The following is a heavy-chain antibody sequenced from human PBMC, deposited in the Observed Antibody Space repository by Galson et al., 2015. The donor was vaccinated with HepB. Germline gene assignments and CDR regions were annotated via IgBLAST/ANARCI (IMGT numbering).Heavy chain of an antibody. CDR2: IFPADSDT. Sequence: QSGAEVKKPGESLKISCKGSGYSFTSYWIGWVRQMPGKGLESMGIIFPADSDTRYSPSFQGQVTISADRSINTACLQWSSLKASDTAMYYCARHSGLSTQGDYWGQGTLVTVSS. V-gene: IGHV5-51*03. D-gene: IGHD2/OR15-2a*01. CDR3: ARHSGLSTQGDY. CDR1: GYSFTSYW. J-gene: IGHJ4*02.